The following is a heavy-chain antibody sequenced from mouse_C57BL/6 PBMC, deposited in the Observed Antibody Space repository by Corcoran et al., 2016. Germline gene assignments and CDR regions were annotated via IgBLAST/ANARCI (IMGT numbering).Heavy chain of an antibody. CDR1: GYTFTDYY. J-gene: IGHJ1*03. CDR3: ARYYYGSSYHWYFDV. CDR2: INPNNGGT. D-gene: IGHD1-1*01. V-gene: IGHV1-26*01. Sequence: EVQLQQSGPELVKPGASVKISCKASGYTFTDYYMNWVKQSHGKSLEWIGDINPNNGGTSYNQKFKGKATLTVDKSSSTAYMELRSLTSEDSAVYYCARYYYGSSYHWYFDVWGTGTTVTVSS.